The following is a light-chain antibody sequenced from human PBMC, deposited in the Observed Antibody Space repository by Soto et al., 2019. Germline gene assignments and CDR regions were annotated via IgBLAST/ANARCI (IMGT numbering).Light chain of an antibody. Sequence: EIVITQSPATLTVSPGEAVILFCGSSQSVSSSVAWYQQKPGRAPRLLISGASTRATGIPARFSGSGSGTEFTLTISGLQSDDFAVYFCQQYNAWPPLTFGGGTKVDIK. CDR3: QQYNAWPPLT. CDR2: GAS. J-gene: IGKJ4*01. CDR1: QSVSSS. V-gene: IGKV3-15*01.